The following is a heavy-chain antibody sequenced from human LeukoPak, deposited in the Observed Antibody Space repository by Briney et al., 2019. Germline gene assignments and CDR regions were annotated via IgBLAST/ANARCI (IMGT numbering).Heavy chain of an antibody. V-gene: IGHV3-23*01. J-gene: IGHJ4*02. CDR1: GFTFRSYA. D-gene: IGHD3-3*01. CDR3: AKDALHYDFWSGYYDY. CDR2: ISDSGVNT. Sequence: GGSLRLSCAASGFTFRSYALSWVRQAPGKGLEWVSAISDSGVNTYYADSVKGRFTVSRDKSKGTVFLQMNSLRAEDTAVYFCAKDALHYDFWSGYYDYWGQGALVTVSS.